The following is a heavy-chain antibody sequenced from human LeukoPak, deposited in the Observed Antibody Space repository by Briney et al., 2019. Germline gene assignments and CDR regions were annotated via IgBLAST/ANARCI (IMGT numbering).Heavy chain of an antibody. Sequence: GRSLRLSCAASGFAFSSYGMHWVRQAPGKGLEWVAVISYDGSNKYYADSVKGRFTISRDNSKNTLYLQMNSLRAEDTAVYCCAKEKEGGYFDLWGRGTLVTVSS. V-gene: IGHV3-30*18. D-gene: IGHD1-26*01. CDR2: ISYDGSNK. J-gene: IGHJ2*01. CDR1: GFAFSSYG. CDR3: AKEKEGGYFDL.